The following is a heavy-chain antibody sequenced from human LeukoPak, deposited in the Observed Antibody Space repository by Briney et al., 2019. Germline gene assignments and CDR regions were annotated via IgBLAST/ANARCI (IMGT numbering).Heavy chain of an antibody. V-gene: IGHV1-18*01. D-gene: IGHD6-6*01. J-gene: IGHJ4*02. CDR1: GYTFTSYG. CDR2: ISAYNGNT. CDR3: ARDFFDSSSSLFFDY. Sequence: ASVKVFCKASGYTFTSYGISWVRQAPGQGLEWMGWISAYNGNTNYAQKLQGRVTMTTDTSTSTAYIELRSLRSDDTAVYYCARDFFDSSSSLFFDYWGQGTLVTVSS.